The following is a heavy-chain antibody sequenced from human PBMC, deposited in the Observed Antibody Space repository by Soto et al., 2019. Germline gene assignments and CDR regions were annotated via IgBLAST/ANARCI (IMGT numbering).Heavy chain of an antibody. D-gene: IGHD6-13*01. CDR3: AHRRETPWSDNSNWNNWFDP. Sequence: SGPTLVKPTQTLTLTCTFSGFSLSTSGVGVGWIRQPPGEALEWLALIYWDDDKRYSPSLKSRLTITKDTSKNQVVLTMTKMDPVDTATYYCAHRRETPWSDNSNWNNWFDPWGQGTLVTVSS. V-gene: IGHV2-5*02. J-gene: IGHJ5*02. CDR1: GFSLSTSGVG. CDR2: IYWDDDK.